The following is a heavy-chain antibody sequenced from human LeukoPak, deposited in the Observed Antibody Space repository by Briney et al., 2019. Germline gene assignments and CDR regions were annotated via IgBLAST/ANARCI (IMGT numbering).Heavy chain of an antibody. CDR2: ISSSGSTI. CDR3: AREGCSGGSCYYNYYYMDV. D-gene: IGHD2-15*01. CDR1: GFTFSDYY. Sequence: GGSLRLSCAASGFTFSDYYMSWIRQAPRKGLEWVSYISSSGSTIYYADSVKGRFTISRDNAQNSLYLQMNSLRAEDTAVYYCAREGCSGGSCYYNYYYMDVWGKGTTVTVSS. V-gene: IGHV3-11*04. J-gene: IGHJ6*03.